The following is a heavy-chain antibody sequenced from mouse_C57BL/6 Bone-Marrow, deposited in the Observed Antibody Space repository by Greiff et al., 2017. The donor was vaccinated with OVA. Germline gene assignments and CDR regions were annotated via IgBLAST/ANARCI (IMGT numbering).Heavy chain of an antibody. CDR3: TMNWDVFAY. D-gene: IGHD4-1*01. V-gene: IGHV14-4*01. Sequence: EVKVVESGAELVRPGASVKLSCTASGFNIKDDYMHWVKQRPEQGLEWIGWIDPENGDTEYASKFQGKATITADTSSTTAYLQLSSLTSEDTAVYYCTMNWDVFAYWGQGTLVTVSA. J-gene: IGHJ3*01. CDR1: GFNIKDDY. CDR2: IDPENGDT.